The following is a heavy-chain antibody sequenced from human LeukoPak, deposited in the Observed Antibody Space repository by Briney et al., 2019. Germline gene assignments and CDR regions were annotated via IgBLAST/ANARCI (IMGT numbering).Heavy chain of an antibody. CDR2: FCSSSSTI. CDR1: GVSLSSYS. Sequence: GGALRVSCVHSGVSLSSYSMNCVRQALGEGREWVSYFCSSSSTIYYAASVTRRFTISRDNATNSLYLQLNSLRDEDTAVYYRARDKFIVGATGGGYFDYWGQGTLVTVSS. V-gene: IGHV3-48*02. CDR3: ARDKFIVGATGGGYFDY. J-gene: IGHJ4*02. D-gene: IGHD1-26*01.